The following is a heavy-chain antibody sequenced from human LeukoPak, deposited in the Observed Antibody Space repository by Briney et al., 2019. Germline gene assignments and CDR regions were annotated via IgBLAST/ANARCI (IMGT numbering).Heavy chain of an antibody. D-gene: IGHD1-26*01. V-gene: IGHV1-46*01. J-gene: IGHJ4*02. CDR3: ARMGEGLDY. CDR2: INPSGGST. CDR1: GGTFSSYA. Sequence: GSSVKVSCKASGGTFSSYAISWVRQAPGQGLEWMGIINPSGGSTSYAQKFQGRVTMTRDTSTSTVYMELSSLRSEDTAVYYCARMGEGLDYWGQGTLVTVSS.